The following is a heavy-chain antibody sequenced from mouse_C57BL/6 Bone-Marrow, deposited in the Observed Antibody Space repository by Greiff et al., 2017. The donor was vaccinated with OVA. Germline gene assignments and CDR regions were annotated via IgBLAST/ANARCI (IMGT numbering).Heavy chain of an antibody. CDR3: ARGDYDWDYYAMDY. Sequence: EVKLMESGGGLVQPGGSLKLSCAASGFTFSDYYMYWVRQTPEKRLEWVAYISNGGGSTYYPDTVKGRFTISRDNAKSTLYLKMSRLKPEDTAMYYCARGDYDWDYYAMDYWGQGTSVTVSA. V-gene: IGHV5-12*01. CDR2: ISNGGGST. D-gene: IGHD2-4*01. CDR1: GFTFSDYY. J-gene: IGHJ4*01.